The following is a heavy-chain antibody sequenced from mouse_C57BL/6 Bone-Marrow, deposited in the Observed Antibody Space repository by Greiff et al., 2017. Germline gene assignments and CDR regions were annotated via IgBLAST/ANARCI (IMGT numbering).Heavy chain of an antibody. CDR1: GFTFSNYW. CDR2: IRLKSDNYAT. J-gene: IGHJ2*01. Sequence: EVKLQESGGGLVQPGGSMKLSCVASGFTFSNYWMNWVRQSPEKGLEWVAQIRLKSDNYATHYAESVKGRFTISRDDSKSSVYLQMNNLRAEDTGIYYCKGGGNYAVYFDYWGQGTTLTVSS. CDR3: KGGGNYAVYFDY. V-gene: IGHV6-3*01. D-gene: IGHD2-1*01.